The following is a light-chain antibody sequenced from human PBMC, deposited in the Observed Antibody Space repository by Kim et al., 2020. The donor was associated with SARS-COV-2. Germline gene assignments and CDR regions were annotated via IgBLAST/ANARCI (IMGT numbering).Light chain of an antibody. CDR3: QHHGVYPLT. CDR1: QSISTY. V-gene: IGKV1-39*01. J-gene: IGKJ4*01. Sequence: DIQMTQSPSSLSASLGDRVTITCRASQSISTYLNWYQQKPGKAPKLLIYAASRLQSGVPSRFSGSRSGTDFTLTISDLQPEDFAIYYCQHHGVYPLTFGGGTKVDIK. CDR2: AAS.